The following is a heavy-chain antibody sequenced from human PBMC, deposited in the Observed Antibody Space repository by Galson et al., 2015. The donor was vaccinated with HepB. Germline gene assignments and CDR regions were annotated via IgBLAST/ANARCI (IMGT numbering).Heavy chain of an antibody. CDR1: GFTFSSYG. J-gene: IGHJ6*02. CDR3: AKLGRFRGVINGWSLYGMDV. CDR2: ISGSGGST. D-gene: IGHD3-10*01. V-gene: IGHV3-23*01. Sequence: SLRLSCAASGFTFSSYGMHWVRQAPGKGLEWVSAISGSGGSTYYADSVKGRFTISRDNSKNTLYLQMNSLRAEDTAVYYCAKLGRFRGVINGWSLYGMDVWGQGTTVTVSS.